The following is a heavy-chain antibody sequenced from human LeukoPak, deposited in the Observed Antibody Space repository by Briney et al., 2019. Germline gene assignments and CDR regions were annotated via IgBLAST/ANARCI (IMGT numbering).Heavy chain of an antibody. V-gene: IGHV3-15*01. J-gene: IGHJ4*02. CDR3: ATDPGLTMIRGVIVH. CDR1: GFNFNNAW. CDR2: IKSKGDGETT. Sequence: GSLRLSCAASGFNFNNAWMTWVRQAPGKGLEWVGRIKSKGDGETTDYGAPVKGRFTMSRDDSKATVYLQMNLLQAEDTAMYYCATDPGLTMIRGVIVHWGQGALVIVSS. D-gene: IGHD3-10*01.